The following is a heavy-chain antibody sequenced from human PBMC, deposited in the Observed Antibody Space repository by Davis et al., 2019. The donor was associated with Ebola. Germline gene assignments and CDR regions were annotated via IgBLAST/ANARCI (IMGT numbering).Heavy chain of an antibody. CDR1: GFTFSSYS. V-gene: IGHV3-48*02. CDR2: ISSSSSTI. CDR3: ARGTRAITIFGVVPRQPFDY. Sequence: GGSLRLSCAASGFTFSSYSMNWVRQAPGKGLEWVSYISSSSSTIYYADSVKGRFTISRDNAKNSLYLQMNSLRDEDTAVYYCARGTRAITIFGVVPRQPFDYWGQGTLVTVSS. D-gene: IGHD3-3*01. J-gene: IGHJ4*02.